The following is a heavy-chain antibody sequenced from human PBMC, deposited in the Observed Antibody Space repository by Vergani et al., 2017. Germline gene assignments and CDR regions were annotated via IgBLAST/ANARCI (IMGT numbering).Heavy chain of an antibody. CDR3: ARGASGDYVSSVDY. CDR2: ISTNGGTT. D-gene: IGHD4-17*01. Sequence: VQLVESGGGLVQPGGSLRLSCSTFGFTFSSYAMYWVRQAPGKGLEFVSSISTNGGTTYYADSVKGRFTISRDNSESTLHLQMNSLRAEDTAVYYCARGASGDYVSSVDYWGQGTLVTVSS. J-gene: IGHJ4*02. CDR1: GFTFSSYA. V-gene: IGHV3-64*04.